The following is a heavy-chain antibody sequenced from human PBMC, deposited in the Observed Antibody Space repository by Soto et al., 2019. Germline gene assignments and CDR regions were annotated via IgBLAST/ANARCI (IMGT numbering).Heavy chain of an antibody. D-gene: IGHD6-6*01. CDR3: AKKPRAYSSSSYFDY. Sequence: GGSLRLSCAASGFTFSSYAMTWARQAPGKGLEWVSAISGSGGSTYYADSVKGRFTISRDNSKNTLYLQMNSLRAEDTAVYYCAKKPRAYSSSSYFDYWGQGTLVTVSS. V-gene: IGHV3-23*01. CDR2: ISGSGGST. CDR1: GFTFSSYA. J-gene: IGHJ4*02.